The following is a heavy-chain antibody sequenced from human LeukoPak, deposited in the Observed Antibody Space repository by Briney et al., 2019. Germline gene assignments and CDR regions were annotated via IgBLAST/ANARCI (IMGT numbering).Heavy chain of an antibody. D-gene: IGHD3-10*01. CDR3: ARHGLGRGVYITRQYNYYMDV. V-gene: IGHV4-34*01. Sequence: SETLSLTCAVDGGSFSTYYWGWVRQAPRNGLEWIGEINHSGSTNYNPSLKSRVTVSIDTSKNQFSLKWTSVTATDTGIYFCARHGLGRGVYITRQYNYYMDVWGTGTTVTVSS. CDR1: GGSFSTYY. J-gene: IGHJ6*03. CDR2: INHSGST.